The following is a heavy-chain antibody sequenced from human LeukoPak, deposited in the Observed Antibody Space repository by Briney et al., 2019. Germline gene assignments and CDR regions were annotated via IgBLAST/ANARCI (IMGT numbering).Heavy chain of an antibody. Sequence: GGSLRLSCAASGFTFSSYSMNWVRQAPGKGLEWVSSISSSSSYIYYADSVKGRFTISRDNAKDSLYLQMNSLRAEDTAVYYCARDPYYDILTGSRRSYYYYYGMDVWGQGTTVTVSS. V-gene: IGHV3-21*01. D-gene: IGHD3-9*01. CDR3: ARDPYYDILTGSRRSYYYYYGMDV. CDR2: ISSSSSYI. CDR1: GFTFSSYS. J-gene: IGHJ6*02.